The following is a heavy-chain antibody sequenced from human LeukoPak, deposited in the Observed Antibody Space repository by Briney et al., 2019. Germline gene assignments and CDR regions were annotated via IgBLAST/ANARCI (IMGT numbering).Heavy chain of an antibody. J-gene: IGHJ6*04. CDR1: GYTFTSYG. D-gene: IGHD3-10*01. Sequence: ASVKVSCKASGYTFTSYGISGVRQAPGQGLEWMGWISAYNGNTNYAQKLQGRVTMTTDTSTSTAYMELRSLRSDDTAVYYCARVLLWFGELLPNGMDVWGKGTTVTVSS. CDR3: ARVLLWFGELLPNGMDV. CDR2: ISAYNGNT. V-gene: IGHV1-18*04.